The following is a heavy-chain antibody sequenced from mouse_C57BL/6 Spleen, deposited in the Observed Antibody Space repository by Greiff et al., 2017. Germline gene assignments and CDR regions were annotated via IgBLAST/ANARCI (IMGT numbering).Heavy chain of an antibody. J-gene: IGHJ4*01. Sequence: QVQLQQPGAELVKPGASVKLSCKASGYTFTSYWMHWVKQRPGQGLEWIGMIHPNSGSTNYNEKFKSKATLTVDKSSSTAYMQLSSLTSEDSAVYYCARFPHYYGSSYGAMDYWGQGTSVTVSS. CDR3: ARFPHYYGSSYGAMDY. V-gene: IGHV1-64*01. CDR1: GYTFTSYW. D-gene: IGHD1-1*01. CDR2: IHPNSGST.